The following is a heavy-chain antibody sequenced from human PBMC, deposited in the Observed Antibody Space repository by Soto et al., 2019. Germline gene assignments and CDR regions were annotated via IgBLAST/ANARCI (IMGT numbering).Heavy chain of an antibody. CDR1: GFRFTSCV. CDR2: ISDSGSRT. V-gene: IGHV3-23*01. CDR3: VKEEGAHDAFHX. Sequence: GGSLRLSCAASGFRFTSCVMNWVRQAPGKGLEWVAGISDSGSRTNYADSVKVRFTISIDNSNNTVYLDMKSLRAEDTALYYCVKEEGAHDAFHXWGQGTMVTVS. J-gene: IGHJ3*02.